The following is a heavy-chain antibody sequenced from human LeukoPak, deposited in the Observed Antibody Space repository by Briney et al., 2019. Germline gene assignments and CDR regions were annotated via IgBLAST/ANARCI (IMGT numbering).Heavy chain of an antibody. D-gene: IGHD3-3*01. CDR1: KFIFIDSP. V-gene: IGHV3-30-3*02. CDR3: AKSQDYYDFWSGYFDY. Sequence: GGSLRLSCVASKFIFIDSPMHWVRQPPGKGLQWVAVISPDGTSKYYADSVKGRFTISRDNSKNRLYLQMNSLRAEDTAVYYCAKSQDYYDFWSGYFDYWGQGTLVTVSS. J-gene: IGHJ4*02. CDR2: ISPDGTSK.